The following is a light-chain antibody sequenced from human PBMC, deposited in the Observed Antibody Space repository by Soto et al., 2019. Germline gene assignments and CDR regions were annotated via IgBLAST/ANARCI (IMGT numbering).Light chain of an antibody. CDR1: QSDINSY. J-gene: IGKJ1*01. CDR3: QQYGISPWT. CDR2: GAS. Sequence: EIVLTQSPGTLSLSPGERATLSCRASQSDINSYLAWYQHKAGQAPRLLIYGASSRATGIPDKFSGSGSGTDFTLAISRLEPEDFAVYYCQQYGISPWTFGQGTKVEIK. V-gene: IGKV3-20*01.